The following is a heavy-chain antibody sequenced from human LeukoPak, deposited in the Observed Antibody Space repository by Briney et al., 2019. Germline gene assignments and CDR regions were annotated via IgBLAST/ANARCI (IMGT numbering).Heavy chain of an antibody. Sequence: PGGSLRLSCAASGFTFSSYAMSWVRQAPGKGLEWVSAISGSGGSTNYADSVKGRFTISRDNAKNSLYLQMNSLRAEDTAGYYCARETEYCSGGSCYLYGGLDYWGQGTLVTVPS. CDR2: ISGSGGST. J-gene: IGHJ4*02. CDR1: GFTFSSYA. CDR3: ARETEYCSGGSCYLYGGLDY. D-gene: IGHD2-15*01. V-gene: IGHV3-23*01.